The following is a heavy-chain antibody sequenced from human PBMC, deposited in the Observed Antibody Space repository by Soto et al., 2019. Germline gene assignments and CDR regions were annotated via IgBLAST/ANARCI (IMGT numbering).Heavy chain of an antibody. V-gene: IGHV3-33*01. CDR1: GFTFSSDA. D-gene: IGHD3-10*01. Sequence: QEQLVESGGGVVQPGRSLTLSCVASGFTFSSDAMHWFRRAPGKWLEWVAFIWNAGSNKYYADSVKDRFTISRDNSDNTLYLQMNSLRADDTAVYFCARDPGGSGSAFHTWGQGTMVTVSP. J-gene: IGHJ3*02. CDR3: ARDPGGSGSAFHT. CDR2: IWNAGSNK.